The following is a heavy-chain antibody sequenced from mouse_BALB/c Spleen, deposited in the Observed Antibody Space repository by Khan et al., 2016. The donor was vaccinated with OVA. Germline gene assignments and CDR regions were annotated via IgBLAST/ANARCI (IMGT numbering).Heavy chain of an antibody. CDR3: ASHGYWYFDV. CDR2: INTYTGEP. Sequence: QIQLVQSGPELKKPGETVKISCKAFGYTFTNYGMNWVKQAPGKGLKWMGWINTYTGEPTNAADFKGRFAFSVETSASTAYLQINHLKNEDTATYFCASHGYWYFDVWGAGTTVTVSS. J-gene: IGHJ1*01. V-gene: IGHV9-3-1*01. CDR1: GYTFTNYG.